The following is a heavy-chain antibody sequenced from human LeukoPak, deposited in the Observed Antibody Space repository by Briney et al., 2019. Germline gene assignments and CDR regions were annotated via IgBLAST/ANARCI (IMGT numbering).Heavy chain of an antibody. CDR3: AKDLVQQQLVHTENWFDP. D-gene: IGHD6-13*01. V-gene: IGHV3-23*01. CDR1: GFTFSSYA. Sequence: GGSLRLSCAASGFTFSSYAMSWVRQAPGKGLEWVSAISGSGGSTYYADSVKGRFTISRDNSKNTLYLQMNSLRAEDTAVYYCAKDLVQQQLVHTENWFDPWGQGTLVTVSS. J-gene: IGHJ5*02. CDR2: ISGSGGST.